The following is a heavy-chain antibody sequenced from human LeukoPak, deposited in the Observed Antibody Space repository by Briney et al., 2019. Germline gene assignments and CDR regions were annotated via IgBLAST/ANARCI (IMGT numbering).Heavy chain of an antibody. D-gene: IGHD2-2*01. V-gene: IGHV1-69*13. J-gene: IGHJ4*02. CDR2: IIPIFGTA. Sequence: GASVKVSCKASGGTFSSYAISWVRQAPGQGLEWMGGIIPIFGTANYAQKFQGRVTITADESTSTAYMELSSLRSEDTAVYYCARVEGYCSSTSCHPGDYWGQGTLVTISS. CDR3: ARVEGYCSSTSCHPGDY. CDR1: GGTFSSYA.